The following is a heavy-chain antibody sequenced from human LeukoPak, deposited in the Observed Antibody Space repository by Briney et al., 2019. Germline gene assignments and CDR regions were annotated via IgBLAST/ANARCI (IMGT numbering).Heavy chain of an antibody. CDR3: ARGLLYEAFDI. CDR1: GLTFSSYS. D-gene: IGHD3-10*01. Sequence: GRSLRLSCAASGLTFSSYSMNWVRQAPGKGLEWVSSISSSSSYIYYADSVKGRFTISRDNAKNSLYLQMNSLRAEDTAVYYCARGLLYEAFDIWGQGTMVTVSS. V-gene: IGHV3-21*01. CDR2: ISSSSSYI. J-gene: IGHJ3*02.